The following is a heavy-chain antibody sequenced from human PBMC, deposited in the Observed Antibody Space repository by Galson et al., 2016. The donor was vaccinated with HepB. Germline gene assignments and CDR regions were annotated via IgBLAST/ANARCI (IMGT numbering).Heavy chain of an antibody. D-gene: IGHD6-6*01. CDR1: GGSIGSGGYS. J-gene: IGHJ4*02. CDR2: IYHSGST. V-gene: IGHV4-30-2*01. CDR3: ARGVGSSPLYFDY. Sequence: TLSLTCAVSGGSIGSGGYSWSWIRQPPGKGLEWIGYIYHSGSTYYNPSLKSRVTISVDRSKNQVSLKVSSMTAADTAVYYCARGVGSSPLYFDYWGQGTLVSVSS.